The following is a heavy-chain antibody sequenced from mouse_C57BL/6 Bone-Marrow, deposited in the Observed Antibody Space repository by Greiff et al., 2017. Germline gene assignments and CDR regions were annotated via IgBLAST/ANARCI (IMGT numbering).Heavy chain of an antibody. Sequence: VQLQESGPELVKPGASVKISCKASGYAFSSSWMNWVKQRPGKGLEWIGRIYPGDGDTNYNGKFKGKATLTADKSSSTAYMQLSSLTSEDSAVYFCARTYGNYPFAYGGQGTLVTVSA. J-gene: IGHJ3*01. CDR2: IYPGDGDT. V-gene: IGHV1-82*01. CDR1: GYAFSSSW. CDR3: ARTYGNYPFAY. D-gene: IGHD2-1*01.